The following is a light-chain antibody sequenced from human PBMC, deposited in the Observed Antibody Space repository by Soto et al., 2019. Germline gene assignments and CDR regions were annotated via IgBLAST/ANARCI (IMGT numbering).Light chain of an antibody. Sequence: QSAATLSLSRREGATVSCRASQSVGGHLSWYQQGPGQAPRLLIHDASTRAIGIPDRFSGSGSGTEFTLTISSLQSEDFALYYCKQYKNWPRPFGQGTKADIK. CDR1: QSVGGH. J-gene: IGKJ1*01. V-gene: IGKV3D-15*01. CDR2: DAS. CDR3: KQYKNWPRP.